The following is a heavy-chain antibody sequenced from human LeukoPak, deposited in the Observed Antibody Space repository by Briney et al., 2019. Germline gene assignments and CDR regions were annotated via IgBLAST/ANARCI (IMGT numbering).Heavy chain of an antibody. Sequence: ASVKVSCKASGYVFTGYFMHWVRQAPGQGLEWMGWINPNNGDTNYAQKFQGRVTMTRDTSISTAYMELSRLTSDDTAVYYCARDSSGWYRWFDLWGQGTLVTVSS. CDR3: ARDSSGWYRWFDL. D-gene: IGHD6-19*01. J-gene: IGHJ5*02. V-gene: IGHV1-2*02. CDR2: INPNNGDT. CDR1: GYVFTGYF.